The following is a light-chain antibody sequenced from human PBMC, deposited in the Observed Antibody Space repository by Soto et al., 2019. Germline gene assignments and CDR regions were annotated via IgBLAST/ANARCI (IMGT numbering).Light chain of an antibody. V-gene: IGLV2-23*01. CDR1: SRDIGTYDL. CDR3: CSYAGYTTYV. J-gene: IGLJ1*01. Sequence: QSVLIQPASVSGSPRQSITVSCTGTSRDIGTYDLVSWYQQHPGKVPKLIIYEATKRPSGVSSRFSGSKSGTTASLTISGLQAEDEADYYCCSYAGYTTYVFXSGTKVTVL. CDR2: EAT.